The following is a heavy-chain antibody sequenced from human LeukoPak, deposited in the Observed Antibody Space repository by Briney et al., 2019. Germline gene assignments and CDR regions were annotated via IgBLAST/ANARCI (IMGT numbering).Heavy chain of an antibody. Sequence: SETLSLTCTVSGGSISSYYWSWIRQPPGKGLEWIGYIYYSGSTNYNPSLKSRVTISVDTSKNQFSLKLSSVTAADTAVCYCARHGYGFDYWGQGTLVTVSS. CDR2: IYYSGST. D-gene: IGHD5-18*01. J-gene: IGHJ4*02. CDR3: ARHGYGFDY. CDR1: GGSISSYY. V-gene: IGHV4-59*01.